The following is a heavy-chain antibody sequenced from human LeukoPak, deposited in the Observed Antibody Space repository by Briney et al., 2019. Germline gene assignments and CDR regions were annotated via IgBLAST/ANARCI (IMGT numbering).Heavy chain of an antibody. CDR2: ISPSGSSI. V-gene: IGHV3-11*04. J-gene: IGHJ4*02. Sequence: PGGSLRLSCAASGFRFSDEYMSWIRQAPGQGLEWISYISPSGSSIYYADSVKGRFTISRDNAKNSLFLQMNSLRAEDTAVYYCASGGRISSWGQGTLVTVSS. D-gene: IGHD3-16*01. CDR3: ASGGRISS. CDR1: GFRFSDEY.